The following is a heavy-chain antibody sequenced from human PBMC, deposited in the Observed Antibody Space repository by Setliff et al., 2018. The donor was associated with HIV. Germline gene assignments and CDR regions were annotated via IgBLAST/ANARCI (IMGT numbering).Heavy chain of an antibody. J-gene: IGHJ6*03. V-gene: IGHV4-61*09. D-gene: IGHD3-16*01. CDR3: AISLGDHFYLDV. CDR2: IYTSGST. Sequence: SETLSLTCAVSGFSISSGSYYWSWIRQPAGKGLEWIGHIYTSGSTNYNPSLKSRVTISVDTSKNQFSLKMTSVTAADTAVYLCAISLGDHFYLDVWGKGTAVTVSS. CDR1: GFSISSGSYY.